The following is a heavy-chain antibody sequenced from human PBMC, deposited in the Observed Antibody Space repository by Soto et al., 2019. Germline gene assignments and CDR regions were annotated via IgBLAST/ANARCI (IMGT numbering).Heavy chain of an antibody. CDR1: GDSITSSSHY. J-gene: IGHJ4*02. D-gene: IGHD1-1*01. Sequence: PSETLSLTCTVSGDSITSSSHYWGWIRQPPGKGLECIANIYYDGNTYYNPSLKSRVTISVDTSKNQFSLKLSSVTAADTAVYYCARHLSTTIAPLPFDYWGQGTLVTVSS. CDR2: IYYDGNT. CDR3: ARHLSTTIAPLPFDY. V-gene: IGHV4-39*01.